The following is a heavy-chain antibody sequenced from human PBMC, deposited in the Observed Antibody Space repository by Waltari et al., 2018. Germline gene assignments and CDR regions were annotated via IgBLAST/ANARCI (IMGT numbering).Heavy chain of an antibody. J-gene: IGHJ4*02. CDR1: GGSISSSSYY. V-gene: IGHV4-39*01. Sequence: QLQLQESGPGLVKPSEPLSLTCTVSGGSISSSSYYWGWIRQPPGKGLEWIGSIYYSGSTYYNPSLKSRVTISVDTSKNQFSLKLSSVTAADTAVYYCARGGEQLVLDYWGQGTLVTVSS. D-gene: IGHD6-6*01. CDR3: ARGGEQLVLDY. CDR2: IYYSGST.